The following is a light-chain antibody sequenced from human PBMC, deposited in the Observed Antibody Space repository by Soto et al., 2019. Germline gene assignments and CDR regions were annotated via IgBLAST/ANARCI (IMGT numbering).Light chain of an antibody. Sequence: QSALTQPASVSGSPGQAITISCSGTSSDVGAFNYVSWYQQHPGKAPKLMIYDVSNRPSGVSNRFSGSKSGNTASLTISWLRAEDEADYYCNSYTSNNTYVFGTGTKVTVL. J-gene: IGLJ1*01. CDR3: NSYTSNNTYV. V-gene: IGLV2-14*03. CDR2: DVS. CDR1: SSDVGAFNY.